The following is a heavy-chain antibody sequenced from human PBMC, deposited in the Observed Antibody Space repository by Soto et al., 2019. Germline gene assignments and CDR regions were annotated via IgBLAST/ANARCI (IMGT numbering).Heavy chain of an antibody. D-gene: IGHD2-15*01. Sequence: QVQLVQSGAEGKKPGSSVKVSCKASGGTFSSYAISWVRQAPGQGLEWMGGIIPIFGTANYAQKFQGRVPIPATESTSTAYMELSSLRAEDTVVYFCARVYCSCGSCYSHYYYYGMDVWGEGTTVTVSS. V-gene: IGHV1-69*01. CDR2: IIPIFGTA. CDR3: ARVYCSCGSCYSHYYYYGMDV. J-gene: IGHJ6*04. CDR1: GGTFSSYA.